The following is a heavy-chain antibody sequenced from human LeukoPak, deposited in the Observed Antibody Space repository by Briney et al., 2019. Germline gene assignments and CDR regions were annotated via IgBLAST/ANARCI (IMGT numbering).Heavy chain of an antibody. J-gene: IGHJ4*02. Sequence: SETLSLTCTVSGGSISSYYWSWIRQPPGKGLEWIGYIYHSGTTNYNPSLKSRVTISVDTPKSQFSLKLSSVTAADTAIYYCARNIVGPRQVDYWGQGTLVTVSS. CDR2: IYHSGTT. CDR1: GGSISSYY. V-gene: IGHV4-59*01. CDR3: ARNIVGPRQVDY. D-gene: IGHD1-26*01.